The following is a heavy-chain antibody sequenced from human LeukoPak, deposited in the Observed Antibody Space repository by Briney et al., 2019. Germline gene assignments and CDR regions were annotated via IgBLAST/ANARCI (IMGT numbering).Heavy chain of an antibody. CDR2: ISYDGSNK. CDR1: GFTFSSYG. CDR3: ARDILEAAGTDLAFDY. V-gene: IGHV3-30*19. D-gene: IGHD6-13*01. Sequence: PGGSLRLSCAASGFTFSSYGMHWVRQAPGKGLEWVAVISYDGSNKYYADSVKGRFTISRDNSKNTLYLQMNSLRAEDTAVYYCARDILEAAGTDLAFDYWGQGTLVTVSS. J-gene: IGHJ4*02.